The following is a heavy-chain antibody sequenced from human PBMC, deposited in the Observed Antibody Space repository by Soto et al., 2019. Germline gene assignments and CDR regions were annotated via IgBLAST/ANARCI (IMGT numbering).Heavy chain of an antibody. D-gene: IGHD2-15*01. CDR3: ARHTPAISISDH. CDR1: GGSISSSSYY. CDR2: IYYSGST. Sequence: QLQLQESGPGLVKPSETLSLTCTVSGGSISSSSYYWGWIRQPPGKGLEWIGSIYYSGSTYYNPSLMSRVPIYVDPSKNQFSLKLSSVTAADTAVYYCARHTPAISISDHWGQGTLVTVSS. J-gene: IGHJ4*02. V-gene: IGHV4-39*01.